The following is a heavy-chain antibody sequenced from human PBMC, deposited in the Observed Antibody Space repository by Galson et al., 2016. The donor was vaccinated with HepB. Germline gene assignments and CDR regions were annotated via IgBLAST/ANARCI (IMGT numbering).Heavy chain of an antibody. CDR1: SVA. CDR2: TYYRSKWYN. CDR3: ARALYYYDTSGYHLDY. Sequence: SVAWNWIRQSPSRGLEWLGRTYYRSKWYNDYGVSVKSRITINADTSKNQFSLQLNSVTPEDTAVYYCARALYYYDTSGYHLDYWGQGTLVTVSS. D-gene: IGHD3-22*01. V-gene: IGHV6-1*01. J-gene: IGHJ4*02.